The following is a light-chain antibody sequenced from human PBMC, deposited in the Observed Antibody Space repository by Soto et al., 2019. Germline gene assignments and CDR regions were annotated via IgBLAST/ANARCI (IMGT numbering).Light chain of an antibody. CDR3: QQYGSAPLT. V-gene: IGKV3-20*01. CDR2: DAY. J-gene: IGKJ1*01. Sequence: IVLTQSQCTLSLSPGERAILSCRASQSVSSDSLAWYRQKPGQAPRLLGYDAYSRATGTPDRFSGSGSGTDFAVTISRLEPEGFAVYYCQQYGSAPLTFGHGTKVEIK. CDR1: QSVSSDS.